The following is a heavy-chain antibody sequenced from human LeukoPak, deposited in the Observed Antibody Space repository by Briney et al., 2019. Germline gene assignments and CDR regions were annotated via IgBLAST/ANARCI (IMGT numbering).Heavy chain of an antibody. CDR2: IYSSGST. D-gene: IGHD1-26*01. J-gene: IGHJ4*02. CDR3: ASGSYYGSFDY. CDR1: GGSISSYY. Sequence: SETLSLTCTVSGGSISSYYWSWIRQPAGKGLEWIGRIYSSGSTNYNPSLKSRVTMSVDTSKNQFSLKLSSVTAADTAVYYCASGSYYGSFDYWGQGTLVTVSS. V-gene: IGHV4-4*07.